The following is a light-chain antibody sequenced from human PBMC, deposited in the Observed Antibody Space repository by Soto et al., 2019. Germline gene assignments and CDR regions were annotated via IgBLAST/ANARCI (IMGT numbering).Light chain of an antibody. V-gene: IGKV1-17*01. J-gene: IGKJ2*01. CDR2: ATS. CDR3: LQHNVYPHT. Sequence: DIQMTQSPSSLSASVGDRVTITCRASRGIGNNLGWYQQNPGVAPKRLIYATSTLESGVPSRFSGSGSGPEFTLTSSSLQPEDVATYYCLQHNVYPHTFGQGTKLEIK. CDR1: RGIGNN.